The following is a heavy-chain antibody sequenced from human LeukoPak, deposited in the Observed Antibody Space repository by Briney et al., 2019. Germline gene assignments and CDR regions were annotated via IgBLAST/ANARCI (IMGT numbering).Heavy chain of an antibody. CDR2: ISYDGSNK. J-gene: IGHJ4*02. Sequence: SGRSLRLSCAASGFTFSTYAMHWVRQAPGKGLEGVAVISYDGSNKYYADSVKGRFTISRDNSKNTLYLQMNSLRAEDTAVYYCAREVGYYFDYWGEGTLVTVSS. CDR1: GFTFSTYA. V-gene: IGHV3-30*04. CDR3: AREVGYYFDY.